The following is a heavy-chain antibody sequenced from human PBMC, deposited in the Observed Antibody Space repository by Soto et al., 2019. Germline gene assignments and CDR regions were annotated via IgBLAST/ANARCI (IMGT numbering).Heavy chain of an antibody. J-gene: IGHJ1*01. Sequence: EVQLLESGGGLVQPGGSLRLSCAASGITISNYPMSWVRQAPGKGLDWVSGISGSGARTYYADSAKGRFTISKDISKNSLSLQLDNLGVEDTAVYFCVKDDGGYPSTALHWGQGTLVTVSS. D-gene: IGHD3-22*01. V-gene: IGHV3-23*01. CDR3: VKDDGGYPSTALH. CDR2: ISGSGART. CDR1: GITISNYP.